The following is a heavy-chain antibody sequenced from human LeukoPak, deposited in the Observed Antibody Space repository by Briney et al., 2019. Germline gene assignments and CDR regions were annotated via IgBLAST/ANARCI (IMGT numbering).Heavy chain of an antibody. Sequence: SETLSLTCTVSGGSVSGYYWSWIRQPPGKGLEWIGHINYSGSTDYKPSLKSRVTISVDTSKNQFSLKLSSVTAADTAVFYCARTISGWYYFDYWGQGTLVTVSS. V-gene: IGHV4-59*08. CDR2: INYSGST. CDR3: ARTISGWYYFDY. D-gene: IGHD6-13*01. CDR1: GGSVSGYY. J-gene: IGHJ4*02.